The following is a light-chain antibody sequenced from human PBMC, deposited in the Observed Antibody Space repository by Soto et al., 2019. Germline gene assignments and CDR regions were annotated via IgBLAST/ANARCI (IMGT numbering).Light chain of an antibody. CDR1: QSVSNRY. CDR3: QQYNTWPRT. CDR2: GAS. Sequence: EIVLTQSPGTLSLSPGERATLSCRASQSVSNRYLAWYQQKPGQAPRPLIYGASSRATGIPDRFSGSGSGTDFTLTISRLEPEDFAVYYCQQYNTWPRTFGQGTKVEIK. V-gene: IGKV3-20*01. J-gene: IGKJ1*01.